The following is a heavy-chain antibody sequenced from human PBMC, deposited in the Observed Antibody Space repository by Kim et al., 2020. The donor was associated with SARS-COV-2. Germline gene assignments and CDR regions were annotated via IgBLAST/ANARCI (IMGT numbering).Heavy chain of an antibody. Sequence: VKGRFTNSRDNAKNTLYLQMNSLRAEDTAVYYCARDGPYGDYFGSGSYFSYWGQGTLVTVSS. D-gene: IGHD3-10*01. V-gene: IGHV3-74*01. CDR3: ARDGPYGDYFGSGSYFSY. J-gene: IGHJ4*02.